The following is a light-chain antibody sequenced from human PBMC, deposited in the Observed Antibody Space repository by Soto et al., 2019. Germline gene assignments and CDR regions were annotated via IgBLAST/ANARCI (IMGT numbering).Light chain of an antibody. Sequence: DIQMTQSPSTLSASVGDRVIITCRARQSISAWLAWYQQKPGKAPKLLIYKASSLESGVPSRFSGSGSGTEFTLTISGLQPDDFATYYCQQYNSKPLTFGGGTKVEIK. V-gene: IGKV1-5*03. J-gene: IGKJ4*01. CDR1: QSISAW. CDR2: KAS. CDR3: QQYNSKPLT.